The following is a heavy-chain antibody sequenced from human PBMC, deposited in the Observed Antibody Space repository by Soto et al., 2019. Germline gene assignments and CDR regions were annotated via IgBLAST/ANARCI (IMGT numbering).Heavy chain of an antibody. Sequence: EVPLLESGGGLVQPGGSLRLSCAASGFTFSSYAMSWVRQAPGKVLEWVSAISGSGGSTYYADSVKGRFTISRDNSKNTLYLQMNSLRAEDTALYYCAKDRRVGATSPFDYWGQGTLVTVSS. J-gene: IGHJ4*02. CDR3: AKDRRVGATSPFDY. D-gene: IGHD1-26*01. CDR1: GFTFSSYA. CDR2: ISGSGGST. V-gene: IGHV3-23*01.